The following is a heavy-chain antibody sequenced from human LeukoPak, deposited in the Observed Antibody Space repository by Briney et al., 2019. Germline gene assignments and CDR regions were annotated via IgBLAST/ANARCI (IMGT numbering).Heavy chain of an antibody. CDR1: GYTFTSYD. CDR3: AGRYYDSSGYYYTAIDY. CDR2: INPNSGGT. V-gene: IGHV1-2*02. J-gene: IGHJ4*02. Sequence: ASVKVSCKASGYTFTSYDINWVRQAPGQGLEWMGWINPNSGGTNYAQKFQGRVTMTRDTSISTAYMELSRLRSDDTAVYYCAGRYYDSSGYYYTAIDYWGQGTLVTVSS. D-gene: IGHD3-22*01.